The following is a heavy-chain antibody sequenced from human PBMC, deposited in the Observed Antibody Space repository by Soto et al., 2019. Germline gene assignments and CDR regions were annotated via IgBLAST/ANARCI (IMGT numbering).Heavy chain of an antibody. CDR2: IWYDGSNK. CDR1: GFTFSSYG. D-gene: IGHD4-17*01. V-gene: IGHV3-33*01. CDR3: ARRRPRYGDYFDY. J-gene: IGHJ4*02. Sequence: QVQLVESGGGVVQPGRSLRLSCAASGFTFSSYGMHWVRQAPGKGLEWVAVIWYDGSNKYYADSVKGRFTISRDNSKNTLYLQMNSLRAEHTAVYYCARRRPRYGDYFDYWGQGTLVTVSS.